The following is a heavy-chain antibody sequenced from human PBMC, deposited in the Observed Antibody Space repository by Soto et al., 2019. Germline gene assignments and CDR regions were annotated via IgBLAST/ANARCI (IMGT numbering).Heavy chain of an antibody. CDR2: IYYSGST. CDR3: ARGGIVGATRTFDY. V-gene: IGHV4-59*01. D-gene: IGHD1-26*01. J-gene: IGHJ4*02. CDR1: GGSISSYY. Sequence: PSGTPSLTRTGSGGSISSYYWSWIPQPPGKGLEWIGYIYYSGSTNYNPSLKSRVTISVDTSKNQFSLKLSSVTAADTAVYYCARGGIVGATRTFDYWGQGTLVTVSS.